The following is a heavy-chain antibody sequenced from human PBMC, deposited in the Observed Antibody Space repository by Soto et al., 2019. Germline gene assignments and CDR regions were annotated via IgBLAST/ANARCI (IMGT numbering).Heavy chain of an antibody. J-gene: IGHJ5*02. D-gene: IGHD2-21*02. V-gene: IGHV1-69*13. CDR1: IGTFSSYA. Sequence: QVQLVQSGAEVKKPGSAMKVSCKASIGTFSSYAISWVRQAPGQGLEWMGGIIPIFGTANYAQKFQGRVTITADEATSTAYMERSSLRSEDTAVYSCAAMGTYCGGDCYSGWCDPWGQGTLVTVSS. CDR3: AAMGTYCGGDCYSGWCDP. CDR2: IIPIFGTA.